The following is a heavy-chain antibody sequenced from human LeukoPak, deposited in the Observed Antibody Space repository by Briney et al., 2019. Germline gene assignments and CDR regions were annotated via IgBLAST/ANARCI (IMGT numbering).Heavy chain of an antibody. CDR1: GYTLTELS. J-gene: IGHJ4*02. CDR3: ATRERRGRPFDY. Sequence: GASVKVSCKVSGYTLTELSMNWVRQAPGKGGEWMGGFDPEDGETIYAQKFQGRVTMTEDTSTDTAYMELSSLRSEDTAVYYCATRERRGRPFDYWGQGTLVTVSS. V-gene: IGHV1-24*01. CDR2: FDPEDGET.